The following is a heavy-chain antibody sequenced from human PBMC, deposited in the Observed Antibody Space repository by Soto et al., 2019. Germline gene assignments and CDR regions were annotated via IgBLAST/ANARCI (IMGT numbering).Heavy chain of an antibody. Sequence: SETLSLTCTVSGGSIISCDWSWILQPPWKGLEWIGYIYHSGSTKYNPSLKSRVTVSVDTSKNQFSLKLSSVTAADTAVYYWGRPMSETPSGMGSVHPGGQRTLVTVS. CDR1: GGSIISCD. CDR3: GRPMSETPSGMGSVHP. V-gene: IGHV4-59*01. CDR2: IYHSGST. J-gene: IGHJ5*02. D-gene: IGHD3-3*01.